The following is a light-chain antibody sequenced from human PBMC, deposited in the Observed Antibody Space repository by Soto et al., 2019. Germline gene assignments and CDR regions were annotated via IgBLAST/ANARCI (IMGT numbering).Light chain of an antibody. CDR3: QQLYIFPLT. Sequence: DIRVSKSPVTLSATEGDRVTITCRASQTISTWMAWYQQKPGKAPKLLVYDASTLQSGVASRFSGSGSGTEFTLTISSLQPEDFATYYCQQLYIFPLTFGGGSKVAIK. CDR2: DAS. CDR1: QTISTW. J-gene: IGKJ4*01. V-gene: IGKV1-5*01.